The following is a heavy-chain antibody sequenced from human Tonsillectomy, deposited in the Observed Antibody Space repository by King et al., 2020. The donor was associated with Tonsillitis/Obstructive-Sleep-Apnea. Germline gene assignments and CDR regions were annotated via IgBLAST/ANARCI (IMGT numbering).Heavy chain of an antibody. V-gene: IGHV2-70*01. CDR1: GFSVSTSGMC. J-gene: IGHJ4*02. CDR3: ERMTTTHYFDY. Sequence: TLQESGPALVKPTQTLTLTCTFSGFSVSTSGMCVSWIRQPPGKALEWLALIDWDDDKYYSTSLKTSLTISKDTAKNQVVLTMTNMDPVDTATYYCERMTTTHYFDYWGQGTLVTVSS. CDR2: IDWDDDK. D-gene: IGHD4-11*01.